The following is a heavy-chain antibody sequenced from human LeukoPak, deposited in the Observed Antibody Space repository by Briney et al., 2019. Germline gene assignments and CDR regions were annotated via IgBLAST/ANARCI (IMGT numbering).Heavy chain of an antibody. D-gene: IGHD3-10*01. CDR3: ARDPSRILWFGESDNWFDP. V-gene: IGHV1-18*01. CDR2: ISAYSGNT. Sequence: GASVKVSCKASGYTFTSYGISWVRQAPGQGLGWMGWISAYSGNTNYAQKLQGRVTMTTDTSTSTAYMELRSLRSDDTAVYYCARDPSRILWFGESDNWFDPWGQGTLVTVSS. J-gene: IGHJ5*02. CDR1: GYTFTSYG.